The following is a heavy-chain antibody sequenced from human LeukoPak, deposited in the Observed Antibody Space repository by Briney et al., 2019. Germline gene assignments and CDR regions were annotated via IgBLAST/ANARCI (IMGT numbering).Heavy chain of an antibody. CDR2: INHSGST. J-gene: IGHJ4*02. CDR3: AAHRGHTYGPLDY. CDR1: GESFSGYY. Sequence: SETLSLTCAVYGESFSGYYWSWIRQPPGKGLEWIGEINHSGSTNYNPSLRSRVTMSVDMSNNQFSLNLNSVTAADTAVYSCAAHRGHTYGPLDYWGLGTLVTVSS. V-gene: IGHV4-34*01. D-gene: IGHD5-18*01.